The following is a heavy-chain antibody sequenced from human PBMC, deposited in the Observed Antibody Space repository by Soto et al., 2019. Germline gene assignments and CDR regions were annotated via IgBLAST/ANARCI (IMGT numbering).Heavy chain of an antibody. CDR1: GGSFSGYY. J-gene: IGHJ3*02. Sequence: SETLSLTCAVYGGSFSGYYWSWIRQPPGKGLEWIGEINHSGSTNYNPSLKSRVTISVDTSKNQFSLKLSSVTAADTAVYYCARRGVLYCSGGSCYQDDDAFDIWGQGTMVTV. CDR2: INHSGST. V-gene: IGHV4-34*01. CDR3: ARRGVLYCSGGSCYQDDDAFDI. D-gene: IGHD2-15*01.